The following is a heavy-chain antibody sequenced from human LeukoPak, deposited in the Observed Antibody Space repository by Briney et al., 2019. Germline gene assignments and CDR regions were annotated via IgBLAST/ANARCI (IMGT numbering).Heavy chain of an antibody. CDR1: GFTLSRYS. Sequence: GGSLRLSCAASGFTLSRYSMNWVRQSPGKGLEWISYISNSGSTIYYADSVKGRFTISRDDAKNSLYLQMNSLRAEDTALYYCARSPYSGSYGPFDYWGQGTLVTVSS. D-gene: IGHD1-26*01. V-gene: IGHV3-48*04. CDR2: ISNSGSTI. CDR3: ARSPYSGSYGPFDY. J-gene: IGHJ4*02.